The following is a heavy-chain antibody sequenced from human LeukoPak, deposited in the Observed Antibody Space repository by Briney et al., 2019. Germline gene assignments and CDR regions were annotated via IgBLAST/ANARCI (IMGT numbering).Heavy chain of an antibody. D-gene: IGHD3-3*01. J-gene: IGHJ4*02. CDR1: GGSISSSSYY. CDR3: ARFVRHYDFWSGLTPDY. V-gene: IGHV4-39*01. Sequence: SETLSLTCTVSGGSISSSSYYWGWIRQPPGKGLEWIGSIYYSGSTYYNPSLKSRVTISVDTSKNQFSLKLSSVTAADTAVYYCARFVRHYDFWSGLTPDYWGQGTLVTVSS. CDR2: IYYSGST.